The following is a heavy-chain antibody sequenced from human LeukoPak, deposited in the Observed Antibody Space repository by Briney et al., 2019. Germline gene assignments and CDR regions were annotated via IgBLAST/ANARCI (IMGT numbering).Heavy chain of an antibody. CDR2: ISAPGGNT. CDR3: AKGGGYSRNAFDI. J-gene: IGHJ3*02. Sequence: DPGGSLRLSCAASGFTFSSYALSWVRQPPGKGLKWVSTISAPGGNTYYADSVTGRFTISRDSSKSTLYLQMNSLRAEDTAVYYCAKGGGYSRNAFDIWGQGTMVTVSS. D-gene: IGHD2-15*01. V-gene: IGHV3-23*01. CDR1: GFTFSSYA.